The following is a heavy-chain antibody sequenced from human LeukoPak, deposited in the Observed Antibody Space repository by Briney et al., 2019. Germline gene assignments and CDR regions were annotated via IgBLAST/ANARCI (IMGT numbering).Heavy chain of an antibody. CDR1: GFTVSSNY. J-gene: IGHJ3*02. CDR3: ARVPYYYDSSGPDAFDI. V-gene: IGHV3-66*01. D-gene: IGHD3-22*01. Sequence: GGSLRLSCAASGFTVSSNYMSWVRQAPGKGLEWVSVIYSGGSTYYADSVKGRFTISRDNSKNTLYLQMNSLRAEDTAVYYCARVPYYYDSSGPDAFDIWGQGTMVTVSS. CDR2: IYSGGST.